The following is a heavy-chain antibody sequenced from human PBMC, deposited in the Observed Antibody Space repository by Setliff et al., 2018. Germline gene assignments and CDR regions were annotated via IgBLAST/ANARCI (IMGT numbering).Heavy chain of an antibody. J-gene: IGHJ4*02. CDR3: LGAGTCSY. D-gene: IGHD3-10*02. V-gene: IGHV3-7*01. CDR2: INPHGSEK. Sequence: PGGSLRLSCTASGLSYSNYWVSWVRQAPGKGLEWLASINPHGSEKYYADSVKGRFTISRDNAKNSLSLQMNNLRTEDTAVYYCLGAGTCSYWGQGTLVTVSS. CDR1: GLSYSNYW.